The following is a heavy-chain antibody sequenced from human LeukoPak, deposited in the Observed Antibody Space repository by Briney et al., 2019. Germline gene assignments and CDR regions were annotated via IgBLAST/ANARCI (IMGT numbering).Heavy chain of an antibody. CDR1: GESVTGGY. V-gene: IGHV4-4*09. J-gene: IGHJ1*01. D-gene: IGHD2-15*01. CDR3: AGRGHRYSRD. Sequence: SETLSLTCTVSGESVTGGYWSWIRQPPGKGLEWIGYIYDSGITDYNPSLKSRLTISVDTSNNQFSLNLSSVTAADTAVYYCAGRGHRYSRDWGQGILVTVSS. CDR2: IYDSGIT.